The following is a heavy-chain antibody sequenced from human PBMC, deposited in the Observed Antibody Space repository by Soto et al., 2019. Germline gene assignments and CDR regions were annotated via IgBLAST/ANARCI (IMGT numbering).Heavy chain of an antibody. CDR1: GGSISSSSYY. V-gene: IGHV4-61*05. J-gene: IGHJ5*02. Sequence: SETLSLTCTVSGGSISSSSYYWSWIRQPPGKGLEWIGYIYYSGSTNYNPSLKSRVTISVDTSKNQFSLKLSSVTAADTAVYYCARQGGYYGSANWFDPWGQGTLVTVSS. D-gene: IGHD3-10*01. CDR2: IYYSGST. CDR3: ARQGGYYGSANWFDP.